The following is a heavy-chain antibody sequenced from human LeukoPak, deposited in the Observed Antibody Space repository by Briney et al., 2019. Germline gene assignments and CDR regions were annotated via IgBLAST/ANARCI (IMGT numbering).Heavy chain of an antibody. CDR3: ARDGTRFNYYYYYVDV. CDR1: GFTFSSYG. D-gene: IGHD1-14*01. V-gene: IGHV3-33*01. J-gene: IGHJ6*03. CDR2: IWYDASNK. Sequence: GGSLRLSCAASGFTFSSYGMHWVCQAPGKGLEWVAVIWYDASNKYYADSVRGRFTISRDNSKNTLYLQMNSLRAEDTAVYYCARDGTRFNYYYYYVDVWGKGTTVTVSS.